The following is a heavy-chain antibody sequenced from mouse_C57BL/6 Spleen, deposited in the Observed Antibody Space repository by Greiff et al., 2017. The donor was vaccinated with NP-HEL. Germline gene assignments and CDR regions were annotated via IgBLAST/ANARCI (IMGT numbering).Heavy chain of an antibody. Sequence: VQLQQPGAELVKPGASVKLSCKASGYTFTSYWMQWVKQRPGQGLEWIGEIDPSDSYTNYNQKFKGKATLTVDTSSSTAYMQLSSLTSEDSAVYYCARYYGSSRFAYWGQGTLVTVSA. V-gene: IGHV1-50*01. CDR1: GYTFTSYW. CDR2: IDPSDSYT. CDR3: ARYYGSSRFAY. J-gene: IGHJ3*01. D-gene: IGHD1-1*01.